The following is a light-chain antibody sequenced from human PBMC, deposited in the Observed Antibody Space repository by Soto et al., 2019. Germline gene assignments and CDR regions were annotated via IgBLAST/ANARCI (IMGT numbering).Light chain of an antibody. CDR1: SSSVGAGYD. V-gene: IGLV1-40*01. CDR3: QFYDNILSAVV. Sequence: QSVLTQPPSVSGARGQRVTISCTGSSSSVGAGYDVHWYQHLPGTAPKLLIFSNTNRPSGVPDRFSGSKSGTSVSLAIAGLQAEDEGDYYCQFYDNILSAVVFGGGTKLTVL. J-gene: IGLJ2*01. CDR2: SNT.